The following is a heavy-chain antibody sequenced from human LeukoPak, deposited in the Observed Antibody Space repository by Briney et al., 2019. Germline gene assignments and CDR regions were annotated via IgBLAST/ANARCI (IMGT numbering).Heavy chain of an antibody. CDR1: GFPFSSHV. Sequence: GGSLRLSCAASGFPFSSHVLSWVRQAPGKGREWIAYINHNGEAIYSPDFVKGRFIISRDNAKNSLFLQMNDLSDDATAVYYCARDYDWAFDFWGQGTRVTVSS. V-gene: IGHV3-48*02. J-gene: IGHJ4*02. D-gene: IGHD3-9*01. CDR2: INHNGEAI. CDR3: ARDYDWAFDF.